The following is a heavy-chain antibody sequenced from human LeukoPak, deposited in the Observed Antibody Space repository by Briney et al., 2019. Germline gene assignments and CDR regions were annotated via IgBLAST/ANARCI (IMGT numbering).Heavy chain of an antibody. Sequence: ASVKVSCTASGYSFTSNYIHWVRQAPGQGLEWMGMIYPSDGSTSYAQKFQGRVTVTRDTSTSTVHMELSGLRSEDTAVYYCARDQEAFDYWGQGTLVTVSS. CDR2: IYPSDGST. V-gene: IGHV1-46*01. CDR1: GYSFTSNY. J-gene: IGHJ4*02. CDR3: ARDQEAFDY.